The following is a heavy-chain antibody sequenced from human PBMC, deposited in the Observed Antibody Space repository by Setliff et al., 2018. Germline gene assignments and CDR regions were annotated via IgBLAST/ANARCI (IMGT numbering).Heavy chain of an antibody. Sequence: SGPTLVNPTQTLTLTCTVSGFSLITSGVGVGWIRQPPGKDLEWLAMIYWDGDEHYTPSLEKRLTITKDTSQNQLVLTVSNMDSMDTATYFCAYRRKMSARYDAFEVWGQGTLVTVSS. J-gene: IGHJ3*01. V-gene: IGHV2-5*02. D-gene: IGHD2-15*01. CDR1: GFSLITSGVG. CDR3: AYRRKMSARYDAFEV. CDR2: IYWDGDE.